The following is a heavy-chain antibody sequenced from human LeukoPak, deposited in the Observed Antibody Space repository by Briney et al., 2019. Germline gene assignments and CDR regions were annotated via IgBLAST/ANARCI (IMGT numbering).Heavy chain of an antibody. Sequence: GGSLRLSCAASGFTLSNYMMSWVRQAPGKGLEWVGFIRSKASGGTTEYAASVNAAFTISRDDSKSIAYLQMNSLRTEDTAVYYCTRGARLIDYWGQGTLVTVSA. CDR2: IRSKASGGTT. V-gene: IGHV3-49*04. J-gene: IGHJ4*02. CDR3: TRGARLIDY. CDR1: GFTLSNYM.